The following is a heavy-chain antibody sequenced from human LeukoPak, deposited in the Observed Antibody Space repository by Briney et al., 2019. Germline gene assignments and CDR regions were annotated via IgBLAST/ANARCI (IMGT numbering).Heavy chain of an antibody. CDR1: GYSFTSYC. J-gene: IGHJ3*01. Sequence: GEALKIPCKVSGYSFTSYCIGWGRQMPRKGLEWRGIINPGESCPTYSPFFQGQVTISVDKSINNAYLQMSSLQTSETARYYCGMSGDRVPLQDDVFDVWGEGTMVTVST. CDR3: GMSGDRVPLQDDVFDV. D-gene: IGHD1-26*01. CDR2: INPGESCP. V-gene: IGHV5-51*01.